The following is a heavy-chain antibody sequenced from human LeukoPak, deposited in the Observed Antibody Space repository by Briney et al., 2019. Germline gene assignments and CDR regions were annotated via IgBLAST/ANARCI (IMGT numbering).Heavy chain of an antibody. D-gene: IGHD3-22*01. CDR1: GFTFSSYG. CDR3: AALRGDDSSGYFASD. Sequence: GGSLRLSCAASGFTFSSYGMSWVRQAPGKGLGWVSAISGSGGSTYYADTVKGRFTISRDNSKNTLYLQVNSLRAEDTAVYYCAALRGDDSSGYFASDWGQGTLVTVSS. CDR2: ISGSGGST. V-gene: IGHV3-23*01. J-gene: IGHJ4*02.